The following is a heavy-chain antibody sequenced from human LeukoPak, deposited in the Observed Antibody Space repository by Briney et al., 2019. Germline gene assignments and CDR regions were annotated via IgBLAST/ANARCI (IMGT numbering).Heavy chain of an antibody. V-gene: IGHV3-11*01. J-gene: IGHJ4*02. CDR3: AKDMVSSGWGYFDY. D-gene: IGHD6-19*01. Sequence: GGSLRLSCAASGFTFSDYYMSWIRQAPGKGLEWVSYISSSGSIISYADSVKGRFTISRDNAKKSLYLQMNSLRAEDTALCYCAKDMVSSGWGYFDYWGQGTLVTVSS. CDR1: GFTFSDYY. CDR2: ISSSGSII.